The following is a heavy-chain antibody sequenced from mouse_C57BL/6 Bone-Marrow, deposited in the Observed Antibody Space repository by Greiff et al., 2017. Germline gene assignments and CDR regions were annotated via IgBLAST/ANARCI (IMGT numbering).Heavy chain of an antibody. J-gene: IGHJ1*03. V-gene: IGHV1-36*01. Sequence: VQLQQSGPVLVKPGPSVKISCKASGFTFTDYYMHWVKQSPGKSLEWIGLVYPYNGGTSYNQKFKGKATLTVDTSSSKAYMGLNSLTSEDSAVYYCAREGYYGSSIYWYFDVGGTGTTATVSS. CDR2: VYPYNGGT. CDR1: GFTFTDYY. D-gene: IGHD1-1*01. CDR3: AREGYYGSSIYWYFDV.